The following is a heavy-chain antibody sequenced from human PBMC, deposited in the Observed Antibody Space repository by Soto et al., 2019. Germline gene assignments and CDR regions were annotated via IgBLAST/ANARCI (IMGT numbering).Heavy chain of an antibody. CDR2: IVVGSGNT. J-gene: IGHJ5*02. CDR1: GLTFTSSA. CDR3: AARGPHFWSGYYTGYDWFDP. Sequence: SVKVSCKASGLTFTSSAVQWVRQARGPRLEWIGWIVVGSGNTNYAQKFQERVTITRDMSTSTAYMELSSLRSEDTAVYYCAARGPHFWSGYYTGYDWFDPWGQGTLVTVSS. V-gene: IGHV1-58*01. D-gene: IGHD3-3*02.